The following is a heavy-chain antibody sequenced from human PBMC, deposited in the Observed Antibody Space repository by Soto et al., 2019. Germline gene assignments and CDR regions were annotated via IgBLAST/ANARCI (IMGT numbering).Heavy chain of an antibody. V-gene: IGHV3-48*02. CDR2: ISSSSSTI. J-gene: IGHJ6*02. CDR3: ARHRGYSSSWPDYYYYGMDV. D-gene: IGHD6-13*01. CDR1: GFTFSSYS. Sequence: LRLSCAASGFTFSSYSMNWVRQAPGKGLEWVSYISSSSSTIYYADSVKGRLTISRDNAKNSLYLQMNSLRDEDTAVYYCARHRGYSSSWPDYYYYGMDVWGQGTTVTVSS.